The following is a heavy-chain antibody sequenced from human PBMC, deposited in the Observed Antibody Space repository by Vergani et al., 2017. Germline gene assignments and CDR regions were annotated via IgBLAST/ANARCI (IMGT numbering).Heavy chain of an antibody. J-gene: IGHJ4*02. Sequence: QVQLVQSGAEVKKPGASVKVSCKASGYTFTSYYMHWVRQAPGQGLVWMGIINPSGGSTSYAQKFQGRVTITRDTSTSTVYMEVSSLSSEDTAVYYCTGGWYYDSIAYWAYWGQGTLVTVSS. CDR3: TGGWYYDSIAYWAY. CDR1: GYTFTSYY. D-gene: IGHD3-22*01. V-gene: IGHV1-46*03. CDR2: INPSGGST.